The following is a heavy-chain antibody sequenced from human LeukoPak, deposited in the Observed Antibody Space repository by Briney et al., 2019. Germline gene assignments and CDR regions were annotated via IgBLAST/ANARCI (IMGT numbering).Heavy chain of an antibody. Sequence: SETLSLTCTVSGGSISSYYWSWIRQPPGKGLEWIGYIYYSGSTNYNPSLKSRVTISVDTSKNQFSLKLSSVTAADTAVYYFARVEPYVYGEFDYWGQGTLVTVSS. J-gene: IGHJ4*02. CDR3: ARVEPYVYGEFDY. V-gene: IGHV4-59*01. D-gene: IGHD5-12*01. CDR1: GGSISSYY. CDR2: IYYSGST.